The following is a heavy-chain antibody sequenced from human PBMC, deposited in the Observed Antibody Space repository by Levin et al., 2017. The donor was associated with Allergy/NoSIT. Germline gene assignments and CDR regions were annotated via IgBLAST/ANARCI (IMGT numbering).Heavy chain of an antibody. CDR2: IYHSGGT. Sequence: SETLSLTCAVSGGSISSSYWWSWVRQPPGKGLEWIGEIYHSGGTNYNPSLKSRVTISVDKSKNQFSLRLSSVTAADTAVYYCARLSIRTTIGVLSDYWGQGTLVTVSS. CDR1: GGSISSSYW. V-gene: IGHV4-4*02. J-gene: IGHJ4*02. CDR3: ARLSIRTTIGVLSDY. D-gene: IGHD3-16*01.